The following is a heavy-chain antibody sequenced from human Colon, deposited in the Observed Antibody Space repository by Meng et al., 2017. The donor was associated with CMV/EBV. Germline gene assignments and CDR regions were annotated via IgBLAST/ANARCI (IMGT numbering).Heavy chain of an antibody. D-gene: IGHD1-1*01. Sequence: AAAGFTFSTDTPQWVRQAPGKGLEWVALISNDGGTEHYADSVKGRFTVSRDNSKNTVYLHMNSLRVEDTAVYYCARDDWNDVTLFDCWGQGTLVTVSS. CDR1: GFTFSTDT. J-gene: IGHJ4*02. CDR3: ARDDWNDVTLFDC. V-gene: IGHV3-30*04. CDR2: ISNDGGTE.